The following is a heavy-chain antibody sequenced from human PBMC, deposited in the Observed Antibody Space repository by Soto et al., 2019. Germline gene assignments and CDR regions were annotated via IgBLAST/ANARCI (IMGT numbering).Heavy chain of an antibody. D-gene: IGHD6-19*01. CDR2: IKSKVDGGTT. CDR3: TSPPQGALAEEMAPS. J-gene: IGHJ5*02. CDR1: GFTVGSAW. Sequence: EVQLVESGGGLVKPGGSLRLGCEVSGFTVGSAWMNWVRQAPGKGLVWVGRIKSKVDGGTTDYAEPVKGRFTISIDRPKNTPDLPKESLKTEDPARDYCTSPPQGALAEEMAPSWGQGTLVTVSS. V-gene: IGHV3-15*07.